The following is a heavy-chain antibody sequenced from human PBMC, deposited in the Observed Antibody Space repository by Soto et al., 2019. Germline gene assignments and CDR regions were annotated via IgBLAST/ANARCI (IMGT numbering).Heavy chain of an antibody. CDR2: IIPIIGII. D-gene: IGHD3-10*01. J-gene: IGHJ5*02. CDR1: GGTFSTYT. V-gene: IGHV1-69*02. CDR3: ARGVGSGSYYNQYNWFDP. Sequence: SVKVSCKASGGTFSTYTITWVRQAPGQGLEWMGRIIPIIGIINYAQKFQGRVTITADKFTGTAYMELTRLRSDDTAVYYSARGVGSGSYYNQYNWFDPWGQGTLVTVSS.